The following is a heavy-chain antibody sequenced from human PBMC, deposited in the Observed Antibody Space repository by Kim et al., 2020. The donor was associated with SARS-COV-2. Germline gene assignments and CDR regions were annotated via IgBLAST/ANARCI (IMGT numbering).Heavy chain of an antibody. D-gene: IGHD3-16*02. CDR3: ARDGDDYVWGSYRPDLRGVAFDI. J-gene: IGHJ3*02. CDR1: GGSISSYY. V-gene: IGHV4-59*13. CDR2: IYYSGST. Sequence: SETLSLTCTVSGGSISSYYWSWIRQPPGKGLEWIGYIYYSGSTNYNPSLKSRVTISVDTSKNQFSLKLSSVTAADTAVYYCARDGDDYVWGSYRPDLRGVAFDIWGQGTMVTVSS.